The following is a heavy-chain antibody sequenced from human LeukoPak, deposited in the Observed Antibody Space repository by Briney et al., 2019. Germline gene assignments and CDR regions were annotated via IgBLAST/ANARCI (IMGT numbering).Heavy chain of an antibody. D-gene: IGHD6-19*01. CDR3: ARRKGSIAVAPPFDY. CDR1: GGSISSYY. V-gene: IGHV4-59*08. Sequence: PSETLSLTCTVSGGSISSYYWSWVRQPPGKGMEWIGYIYYSGSTNYNPSLKSRVTISVDTSKNQFSLKLSSVTAADTAVYYRARRKGSIAVAPPFDYWGQGTLVTVSS. CDR2: IYYSGST. J-gene: IGHJ4*02.